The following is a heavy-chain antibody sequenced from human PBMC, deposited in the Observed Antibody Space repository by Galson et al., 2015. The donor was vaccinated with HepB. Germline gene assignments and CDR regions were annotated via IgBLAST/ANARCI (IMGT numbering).Heavy chain of an antibody. CDR3: ARGVTVPRRFGEFSYWYFDL. D-gene: IGHD3-10*01. CDR2: IYSGGST. CDR1: GFTVSSNY. Sequence: SLRLSCAASGFTVSSNYMSWVRQAPGKGLEWVSVIYSGGSTYYADSVKGRFTISRDNSKNTLYLQMNSLRAEDTAVYYCARGVTVPRRFGEFSYWYFDLWGRGTLVTVSS. V-gene: IGHV3-66*01. J-gene: IGHJ2*01.